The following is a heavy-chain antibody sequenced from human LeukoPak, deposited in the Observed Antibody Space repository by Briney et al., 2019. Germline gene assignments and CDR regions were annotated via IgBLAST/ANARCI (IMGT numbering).Heavy chain of an antibody. Sequence: GGSLRLSCAASGFTFSSYAMSWVRQAPGKGLEWVSGISGSGDNTYYADSVKGRFTISRDNSKNTLYVQMNSLRAEDTAVYYCAKGTTVIRGGWFDPWGQGTLVTVSS. D-gene: IGHD4-17*01. V-gene: IGHV3-23*01. CDR2: ISGSGDNT. CDR3: AKGTTVIRGGWFDP. CDR1: GFTFSSYA. J-gene: IGHJ5*02.